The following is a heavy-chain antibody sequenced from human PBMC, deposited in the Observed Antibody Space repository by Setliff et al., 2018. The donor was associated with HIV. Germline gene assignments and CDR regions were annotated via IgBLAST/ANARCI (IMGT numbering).Heavy chain of an antibody. J-gene: IGHJ5*02. D-gene: IGHD6-6*01. CDR1: GGSFSGYY. CDR3: ARGGRSLAAQTWFDP. CDR2: INHSGST. Sequence: LSLTCAVYGGSFSGYYWTWIRQPPGKGLEWIGQINHSGSTNYNPSLKSRVTMSVDRSKNQFSLKLSSVTAADTAVYYCARGGRSLAAQTWFDPWGQGTLVTVSS. V-gene: IGHV4-34*01.